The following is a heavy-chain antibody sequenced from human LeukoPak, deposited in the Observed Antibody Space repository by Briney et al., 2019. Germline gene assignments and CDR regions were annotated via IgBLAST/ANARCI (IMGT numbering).Heavy chain of an antibody. V-gene: IGHV3-23*03. CDR3: AKLRARGSGCSNY. CDR2: ISSGGTSK. CDR1: VFTFISYA. J-gene: IGHJ4*02. D-gene: IGHD6-19*01. Sequence: GGSLRLSFAASVFTFISYAMNWVRQAPGKGLEWVSVISSGGTSKYFADSVKGPVPISRDQPKNTVYLPMDNLRAEDTAVDYFAKLRARGSGCSNYRGQGTLVTVSS.